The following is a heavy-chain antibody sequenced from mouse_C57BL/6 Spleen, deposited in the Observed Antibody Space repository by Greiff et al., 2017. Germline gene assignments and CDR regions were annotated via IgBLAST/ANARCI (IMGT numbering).Heavy chain of an antibody. V-gene: IGHV1-59*01. D-gene: IGHD2-5*01. J-gene: IGHJ1*03. CDR3: ARGGDSNFWYFGV. CDR1: GYTFTSYW. CDR2: IDPSDSYT. Sequence: QVQLQQPGAELVRPGTSVKLSCKASGYTFTSYWMHWVKQRPGQGLEWIGVIDPSDSYTNYNQKFKGKATLTVDTSSSTAYMQLSSLTSEDSAVYYCARGGDSNFWYFGVWGTGTTVTVSS.